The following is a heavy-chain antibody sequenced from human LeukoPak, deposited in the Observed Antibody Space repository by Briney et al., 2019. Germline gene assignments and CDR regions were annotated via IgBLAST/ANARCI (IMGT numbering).Heavy chain of an antibody. CDR1: GFTFSSYA. Sequence: GGSLRLSCEASGFTFSSYAMSWVRQAPGKGLEWVSAISGSGGSTYYADSVKGRFTISRDNSKNTLYLQMNSLRAEDTAVYYCAKMTTVSRDALDIWGQGTMVTVSS. CDR2: ISGSGGST. CDR3: AKMTTVSRDALDI. J-gene: IGHJ3*02. D-gene: IGHD4-17*01. V-gene: IGHV3-23*01.